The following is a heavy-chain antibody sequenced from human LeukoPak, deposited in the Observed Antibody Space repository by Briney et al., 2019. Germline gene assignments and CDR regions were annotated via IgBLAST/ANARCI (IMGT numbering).Heavy chain of an antibody. V-gene: IGHV3-23*01. CDR1: GFTLSSYA. CDR2: ISVSGNT. Sequence: PGGSLRLSCAASGFTLSSYAMSWVRQGPGKGLEWVSAISVSGNTYHADSVKGRFTISRDNSKNTVYLQMNNMRVDDTAVYYCARVAGWHWFDPWGQGTLVTVSS. J-gene: IGHJ5*02. CDR3: ARVAGWHWFDP. D-gene: IGHD6-19*01.